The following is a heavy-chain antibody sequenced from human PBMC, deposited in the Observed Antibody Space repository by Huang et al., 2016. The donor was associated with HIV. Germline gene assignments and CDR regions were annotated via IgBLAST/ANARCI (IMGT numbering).Heavy chain of an antibody. J-gene: IGHJ4*02. CDR3: ATVGWNSGSDAFYFDY. Sequence: EMQLVQSGGGLVKPGGSLRLSCAASGFSFSSYTLTWVRQTPDQGREWDTTKRSSRSSKYYADLVRGKGRLTVTRDNAKNSLYLQMKSMRAEDTAVYYCATVGWNSGSDAFYFDYWGQGTLVTVSS. D-gene: IGHD3-10*01. CDR2: KRSSRSSK. V-gene: IGHV3-21*02. CDR1: GFSFSSYT.